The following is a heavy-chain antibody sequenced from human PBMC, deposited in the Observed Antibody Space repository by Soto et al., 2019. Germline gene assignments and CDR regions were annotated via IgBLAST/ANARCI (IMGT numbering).Heavy chain of an antibody. V-gene: IGHV4-30-4*01. CDR2: IYYSGST. J-gene: IGHJ4*02. CDR1: GGSISSGDYY. Sequence: QVQLQESGPGLVKPSQTLSLTCTVSGGSISSGDYYWSWIRQPPGKGLEWIWNIYYSGSTYYNPSLKSRVTLSIDTSKNEVSLRLSSVTAAGAAVYSCASGKSSPYFDYWGRGTLVTLSS. CDR3: ASGKSSPYFDY. D-gene: IGHD2-15*01.